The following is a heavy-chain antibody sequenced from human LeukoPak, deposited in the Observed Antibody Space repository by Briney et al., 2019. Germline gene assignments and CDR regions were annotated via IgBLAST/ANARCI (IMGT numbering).Heavy chain of an antibody. V-gene: IGHV3-33*01. Sequence: AGGSLRLSCAASGFTFSSYGMHWVRQAPGKGLEWVAVIWYDGSNKYYADSVKGRFTISRDNSKNTLYLQMNSLRAEDTAVYYCARDPRGIVVVPAGWDYWGQGTLVTVSS. J-gene: IGHJ4*02. CDR3: ARDPRGIVVVPAGWDY. CDR1: GFTFSSYG. D-gene: IGHD2-2*01. CDR2: IWYDGSNK.